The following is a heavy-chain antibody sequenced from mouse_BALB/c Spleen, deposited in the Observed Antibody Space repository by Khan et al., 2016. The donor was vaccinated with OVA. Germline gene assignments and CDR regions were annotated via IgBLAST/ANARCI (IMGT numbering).Heavy chain of an antibody. CDR1: GFSLTDYN. D-gene: IGHD2-12*01. CDR3: ARDQSYSHRGFAY. J-gene: IGHJ3*01. Sequence: QVQLKQSGPGLVAPSQSLSITCTVSGFSLTDYNVNWVRQPPGKGLEWRGMIWGDGSTDYNSALKSRLSISQENSTSQVFLKMNSLQTDDTAMYYCARDQSYSHRGFAYWGQGTLVTVSA. CDR2: IWGDGST. V-gene: IGHV2-6-7*01.